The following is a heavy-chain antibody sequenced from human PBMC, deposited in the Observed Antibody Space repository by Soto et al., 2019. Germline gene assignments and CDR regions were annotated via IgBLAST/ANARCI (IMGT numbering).Heavy chain of an antibody. CDR2: ISWNSGSI. J-gene: IGHJ4*02. V-gene: IGHV3-9*01. CDR1: GFTFDDYA. Sequence: PGGSLRLSCAASGFTFDDYAMHWVRQAPGKGLEWVSGISWNSGSIGYADSVKGRFTISRDNAKNSLYLQMNSLRAGDTALYYCAKSWLDYDSSGSNFDYWGQGTLVTVSS. CDR3: AKSWLDYDSSGSNFDY. D-gene: IGHD3-22*01.